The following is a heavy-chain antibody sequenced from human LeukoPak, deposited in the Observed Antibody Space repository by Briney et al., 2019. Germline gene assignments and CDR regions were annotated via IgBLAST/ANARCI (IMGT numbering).Heavy chain of an antibody. CDR3: ASVYEHDNWFDP. J-gene: IGHJ5*02. D-gene: IGHD5/OR15-5a*01. CDR2: IYFSGTT. CDR1: GDSITSGGYY. Sequence: PSQTLSLTCSVSGDSITSGGYYWSWIRQHPGQGLEWIGYIYFSGTTYYNPSLKSRVTMSVDTSKNQFSLKLRSVIAADTAVYYCASVYEHDNWFDPWGQGTLVTVSS. V-gene: IGHV4-31*03.